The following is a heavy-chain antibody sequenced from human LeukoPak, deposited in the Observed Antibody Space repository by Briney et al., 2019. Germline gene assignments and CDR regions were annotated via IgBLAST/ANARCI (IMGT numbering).Heavy chain of an antibody. V-gene: IGHV1-2*02. CDR3: VRDVSALQSVLFDY. Sequence: ASVKVSCKASGYTFTGYYMHWVRQAPGQGLEWMGWINPNSGGTNYAQKFQGRVTMTRDTSISTAYMELSRLRSDDTAVYYCVRDVSALQSVLFDYWGQGTLVTVSS. D-gene: IGHD5/OR15-5a*01. CDR2: INPNSGGT. J-gene: IGHJ4*02. CDR1: GYTFTGYY.